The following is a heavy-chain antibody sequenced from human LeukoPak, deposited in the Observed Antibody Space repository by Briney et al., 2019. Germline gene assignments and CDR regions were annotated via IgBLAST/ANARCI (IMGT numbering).Heavy chain of an antibody. V-gene: IGHV3-21*01. Sequence: GGSLRLSCAASGFTFSSYSMNWVRQAPGKGLEWVSSISSSSSYIYYADSVKGRFTISRDNAKNSLYLQMNSLRAEDTAVYYCAGGQDSSGYYIDYWGQGTLVTVSS. D-gene: IGHD3-22*01. J-gene: IGHJ4*02. CDR1: GFTFSSYS. CDR2: ISSSSSYI. CDR3: AGGQDSSGYYIDY.